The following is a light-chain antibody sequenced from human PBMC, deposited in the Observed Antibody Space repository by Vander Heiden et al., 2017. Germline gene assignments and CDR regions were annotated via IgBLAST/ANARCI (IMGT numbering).Light chain of an antibody. Sequence: PSVSAAPGQKVTISGSGSSSNIGNNYVSWYQQLPGTAPKRRIDDNNKRPSGIPDRFSGTKSGTSATLAINGLQTGDEADYYGGTWDSSLSAVVFGGGTKLTVL. V-gene: IGLV1-51*01. CDR1: SSNIGNNY. J-gene: IGLJ2*01. CDR2: DNN. CDR3: GTWDSSLSAVV.